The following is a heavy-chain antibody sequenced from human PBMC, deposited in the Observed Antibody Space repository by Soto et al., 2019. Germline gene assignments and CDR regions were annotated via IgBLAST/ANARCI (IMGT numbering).Heavy chain of an antibody. Sequence: SETLSLTCSVSGVSIGSHFWSWIRQAPGKGPELVSYIYHTLNTNYNPALKRRVTISMDTSKNQLSLQMSSVTAADTAVYYCARLQYTVVTALDIWGQGTMVTVSS. D-gene: IGHD2-15*01. V-gene: IGHV4-59*11. CDR2: IYHTLNT. CDR3: ARLQYTVVTALDI. J-gene: IGHJ3*02. CDR1: GVSIGSHF.